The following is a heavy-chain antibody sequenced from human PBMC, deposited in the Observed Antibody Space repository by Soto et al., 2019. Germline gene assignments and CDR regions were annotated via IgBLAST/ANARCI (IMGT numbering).Heavy chain of an antibody. Sequence: ASVKVSCKASGYTFTGYYMHWVRQAPGQRFEWMGWINPNSGGTNYAQKFQGWVTMTRDTSISTAYMELSRLRSDDTAVYYCARGRTTIFPMVKDAFDIWGQGTMVTVSS. CDR3: ARGRTTIFPMVKDAFDI. CDR1: GYTFTGYY. J-gene: IGHJ3*02. D-gene: IGHD3-9*01. V-gene: IGHV1-2*04. CDR2: INPNSGGT.